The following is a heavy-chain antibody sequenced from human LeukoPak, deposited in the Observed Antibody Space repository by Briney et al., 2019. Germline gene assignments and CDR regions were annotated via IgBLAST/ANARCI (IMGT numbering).Heavy chain of an antibody. Sequence: PGGSLRLSCAASGFTFSSYAMSWVRQAPGKGLEWVSGINGSGGKTYYADSVKGRFTISRDNSKNTLYLQMNSLRAEDTAVYYCAKLLNSGSTYYWGQGTLVTVSS. CDR1: GFTFSSYA. CDR2: INGSGGKT. J-gene: IGHJ4*02. D-gene: IGHD1-26*01. CDR3: AKLLNSGSTYY. V-gene: IGHV3-23*01.